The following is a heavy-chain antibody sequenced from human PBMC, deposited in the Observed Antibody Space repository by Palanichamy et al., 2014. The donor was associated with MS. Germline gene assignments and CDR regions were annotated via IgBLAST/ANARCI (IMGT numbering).Heavy chain of an antibody. V-gene: IGHV3-7*01. CDR1: GFSFRSYW. J-gene: IGHJ4*02. Sequence: EVQRVESGGGLVQPGGSLRLSCAASGFSFRSYWMSWVRQAPGKGLEWVANIKEDGSEMYYVDSVKGRFTISRDNAKNSLYLQMNSLRAEDTAVYYCARDSYSGSYFGEGFDYWGQGTLVTVSS. CDR2: IKEDGSEM. CDR3: ARDSYSGSYFGEGFDY. D-gene: IGHD1-26*01.